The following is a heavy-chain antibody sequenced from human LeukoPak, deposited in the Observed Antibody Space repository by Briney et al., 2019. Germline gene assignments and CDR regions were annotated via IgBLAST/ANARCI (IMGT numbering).Heavy chain of an antibody. D-gene: IGHD3-22*01. CDR3: AKESSDSSGYFYYFDY. V-gene: IGHV3-23*01. Sequence: GGSLRLSCAASGFTFSSYAMSWVRQAPRKGLEWVSRISGSDGTANWADSVRGRFTISRDNPRNTLYLQMNSLRAEDTAVYYCAKESSDSSGYFYYFDYWGQGTLVTVSS. J-gene: IGHJ4*02. CDR1: GFTFSSYA. CDR2: ISGSDGTA.